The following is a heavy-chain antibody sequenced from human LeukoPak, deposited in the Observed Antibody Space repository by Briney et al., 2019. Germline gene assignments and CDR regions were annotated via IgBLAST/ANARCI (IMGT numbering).Heavy chain of an antibody. V-gene: IGHV1-8*03. D-gene: IGHD1-7*01. CDR2: MNPNSGNT. J-gene: IGHJ3*02. CDR3: ARGITGTSFDI. Sequence: RASVKVSCKGYGYTFINHDIDWVRQATGQGLEWMGWMNPNSGNTGYAQKFQGRVTITRNTSISTAYMELSSLRSEDTAVYYCARGITGTSFDIWGQGTMVTVSS. CDR1: GYTFINHD.